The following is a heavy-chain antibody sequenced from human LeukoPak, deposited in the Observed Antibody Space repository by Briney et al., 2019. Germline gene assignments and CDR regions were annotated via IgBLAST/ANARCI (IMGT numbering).Heavy chain of an antibody. V-gene: IGHV3-7*01. CDR3: ATRNNLEC. J-gene: IGHJ4*02. Sequence: HPGGSLRLSCTVSGFTFSGHWMNWVRQAPGKGLEWVANIKYDGTEKHYVASVEGRFTISRDNAKESVYLQMSNLRAEDTAVYYCATRNNLECWGQGILVTVSS. CDR1: GFTFSGHW. CDR2: IKYDGTEK.